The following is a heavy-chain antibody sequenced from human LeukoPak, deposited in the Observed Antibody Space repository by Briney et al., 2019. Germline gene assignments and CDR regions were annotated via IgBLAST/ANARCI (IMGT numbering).Heavy chain of an antibody. Sequence: SETLSLTCTVSGGSISSGTYYWGWIRQPPGKGLEWIGSIYYSGSTYYNPSLMSRVTISVDTSKNQLSLKLSSVTAADTAVYYCASGWDQFDYWGQGTLVTVSS. V-gene: IGHV4-39*01. CDR3: ASGWDQFDY. CDR1: GGSISSGTYY. D-gene: IGHD1-26*01. CDR2: IYYSGST. J-gene: IGHJ4*02.